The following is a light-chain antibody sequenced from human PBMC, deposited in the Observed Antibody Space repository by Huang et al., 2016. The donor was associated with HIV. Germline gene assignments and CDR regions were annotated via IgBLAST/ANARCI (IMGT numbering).Light chain of an antibody. CDR2: LGS. J-gene: IGKJ2*01. CDR1: QSLLHSNGYNY. CDR3: MQALQTPRT. Sequence: DIVMTQSPLSLPVTPGEPASISCRSSQSLLHSNGYNYLDWYLQKPGQSPQLLIYLGSNRASGVPDRFSGSGSGTHFTLKNSRVEAEDVGVYYCMQALQTPRTFGQGTKLEIK. V-gene: IGKV2-28*01.